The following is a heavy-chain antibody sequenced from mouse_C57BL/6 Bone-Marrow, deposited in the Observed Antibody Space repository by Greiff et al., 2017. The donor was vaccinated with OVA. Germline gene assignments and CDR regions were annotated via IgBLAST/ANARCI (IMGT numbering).Heavy chain of an antibody. V-gene: IGHV1-55*01. Sequence: VQLQQPGAELVKPGASVKMSCKASGYTFTSYWITWVKPRPGQGLEWIGDIYPGSGSTNYNEKFKSKATLTVDTSSSTAYMQLSSLTSEDSAVYYCARGGLRRDWYFDVWGTGTTVTVSS. CDR1: GYTFTSYW. CDR2: IYPGSGST. J-gene: IGHJ1*03. CDR3: ARGGLRRDWYFDV. D-gene: IGHD2-4*01.